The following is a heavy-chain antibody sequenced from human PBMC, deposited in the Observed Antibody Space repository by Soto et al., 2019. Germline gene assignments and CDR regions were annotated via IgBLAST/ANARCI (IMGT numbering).Heavy chain of an antibody. CDR3: AKGPGGRDWYFDL. CDR1: GITFRSYA. V-gene: IGHV3-23*01. J-gene: IGHJ2*01. CDR2: ISGSGIST. Sequence: DVQLLESGGGLVQPGGSLRLSCAASGITFRSYAMSWVRQAPGKGLEWVSGISGSGISTHYADSVKGRFTVSRDNSKNTLYLQMNRLRAEDTAVYNCAKGPGGRDWYFDLWGRGTLVTVSS. D-gene: IGHD6-25*01.